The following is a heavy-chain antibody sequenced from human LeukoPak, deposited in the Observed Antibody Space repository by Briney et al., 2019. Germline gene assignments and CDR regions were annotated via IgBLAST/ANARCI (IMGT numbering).Heavy chain of an antibody. V-gene: IGHV4-59*01. CDR3: ARARGPIGPHYCDSSGYYLDY. J-gene: IGHJ4*02. CDR1: GGSISSYY. Sequence: SETLSLTCTVSGGSISSYYWSWIRQPPGKGLEWIGYIYYSGSTNYNPSLKSRVTISVDTSKNQFSLKLSSVTAADTAVYYCARARGPIGPHYCDSSGYYLDYWGQGTLVTVSS. CDR2: IYYSGST. D-gene: IGHD3-22*01.